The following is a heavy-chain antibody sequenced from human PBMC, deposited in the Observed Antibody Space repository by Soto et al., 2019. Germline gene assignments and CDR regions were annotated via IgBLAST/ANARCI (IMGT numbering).Heavy chain of an antibody. J-gene: IGHJ3*02. CDR1: GFTFDDYA. D-gene: IGHD4-4*01. CDR3: AKDLYSNYGDAFDI. CDR2: ISWNSDNI. V-gene: IGHV3-9*01. Sequence: GWSLRLSCAASGFTFDDYAMHWVRQAPGKGLEWVSGISWNSDNIGYADSVKGRFTISRDNVKKSLYLQMNSLRAEDTALYYCAKDLYSNYGDAFDIWGQGTMVTVSS.